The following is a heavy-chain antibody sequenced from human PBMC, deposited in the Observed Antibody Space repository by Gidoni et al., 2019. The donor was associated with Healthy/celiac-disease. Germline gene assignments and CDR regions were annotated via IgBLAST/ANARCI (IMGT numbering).Heavy chain of an antibody. CDR3: ARDVSCGGDPCPFFDY. D-gene: IGHD2-21*01. J-gene: IGHJ4*02. Sequence: QVQLQESGPGLVKPSQTLSLTCTVSGGSISSGGYYWSWIRQHPGKGLEWIGYIYYSGSTYYNPSLKSRVTISVDTSKNQFSLKLSSVTAADTAVYYCARDVSCGGDPCPFFDYWGQGTLVTVSS. CDR2: IYYSGST. V-gene: IGHV4-31*03. CDR1: GGSISSGGYY.